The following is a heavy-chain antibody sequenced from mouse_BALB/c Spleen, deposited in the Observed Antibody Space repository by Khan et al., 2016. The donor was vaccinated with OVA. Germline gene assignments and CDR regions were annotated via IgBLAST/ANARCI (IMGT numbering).Heavy chain of an antibody. CDR1: GYTFTDYY. Sequence: QVQLQQSGAELARPGASVKLSCKASGYTFTDYYINWVKQRTGQGLEWIGEIYPGSGNTYYNEKFKDKAKLTADKSSSTAFMPLNSLTCEDSSVYFCARSGIASFAHWGQGTLVTVSA. CDR3: ARSGIASFAH. V-gene: IGHV1-77*01. D-gene: IGHD3-1*01. J-gene: IGHJ3*01. CDR2: IYPGSGNT.